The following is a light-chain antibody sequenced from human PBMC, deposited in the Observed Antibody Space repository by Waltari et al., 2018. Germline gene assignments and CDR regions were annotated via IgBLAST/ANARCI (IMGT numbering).Light chain of an antibody. J-gene: IGKJ4*01. V-gene: IGKV1-12*01. CDR3: QQGNRFPLT. Sequence: DIQMTQSPSSVSASVGDRVTITCRVSQGISRWLAWYQQKPGKAPQLLIYTASTLQSGVPSRFSGSGSGTDFTLTISSLQPEDFATYYCQQGNRFPLTFGGGTKVEIK. CDR1: QGISRW. CDR2: TAS.